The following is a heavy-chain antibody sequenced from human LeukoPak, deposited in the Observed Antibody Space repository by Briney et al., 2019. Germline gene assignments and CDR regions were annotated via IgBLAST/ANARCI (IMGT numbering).Heavy chain of an antibody. V-gene: IGHV4-31*03. D-gene: IGHD3-3*01. J-gene: IGHJ4*02. CDR2: IYYSGST. Sequence: SQTLSLTCTVSGGSISSGGYYWSWIRQHPGKGLEWIGYIYYSGSTYYNPSLKSRVTISVDTSKNQFSLKLSSVTAADTAVYYCARGRRGSGYNYFGDYWGQGTLVTVSS. CDR3: ARGRRGSGYNYFGDY. CDR1: GGSISSGGYY.